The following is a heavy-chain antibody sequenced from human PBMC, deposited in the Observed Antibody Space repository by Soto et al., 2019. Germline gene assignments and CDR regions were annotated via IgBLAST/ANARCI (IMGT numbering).Heavy chain of an antibody. D-gene: IGHD5-12*01. CDR1: GGSISSGDYY. CDR2: IYYSGST. J-gene: IGHJ4*02. Sequence: PSETLSLTCTVSGGSISSGDYYWSWIRQPPGKGLEWIGYIYYSGSTYYNPSLKSRVTISVDTSKNQFSLKLSSVTAADTAVYYCARGPQGNSGYDAGDYWGQGTLVTVSS. CDR3: ARGPQGNSGYDAGDY. V-gene: IGHV4-30-4*01.